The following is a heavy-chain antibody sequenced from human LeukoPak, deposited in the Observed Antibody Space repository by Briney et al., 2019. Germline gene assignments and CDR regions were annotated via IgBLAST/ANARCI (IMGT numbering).Heavy chain of an antibody. J-gene: IGHJ4*02. D-gene: IGHD3-10*01. CDR3: ARGKTVSPFDY. CDR1: GFTFSSYW. V-gene: IGHV3-74*01. CDR2: INSDGSST. Sequence: GGSLRLSCAASGFTFSSYWMHWVRQAPGKGLVWVSRINSDGSSTSYADSVKGRFTISRDNAKNTLYLQMNSLRAEDTAVYYCARGKTVSPFDYWGQGTLVTVSS.